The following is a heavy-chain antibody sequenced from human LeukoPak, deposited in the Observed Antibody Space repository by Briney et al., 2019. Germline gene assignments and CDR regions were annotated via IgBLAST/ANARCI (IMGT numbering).Heavy chain of an antibody. CDR3: ARDVRYSSGWYGFDS. D-gene: IGHD6-19*01. Sequence: GASVKVSCKASGYTFTSYGISWVRQAPGQGLEWMGWISAYNGNTNYAQKLQGRATMTTDTSTSTAYMELSSLRSEDTAVYYCARDVRYSSGWYGFDSWGQGTLVTVSS. CDR2: ISAYNGNT. J-gene: IGHJ4*02. V-gene: IGHV1-18*01. CDR1: GYTFTSYG.